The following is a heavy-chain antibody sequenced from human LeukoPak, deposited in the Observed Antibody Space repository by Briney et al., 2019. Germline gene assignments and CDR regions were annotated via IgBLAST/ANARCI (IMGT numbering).Heavy chain of an antibody. Sequence: GGSLRLSCAASGFTFSDYYMSWIRQAPGKGLEWVSYISSSGSTIYYADSVKGRFTISRDNSKNTLYLQMNSLRAEDTAVYYCAKDQSIVVVPAAILDYWGQGTLVTVSS. CDR3: AKDQSIVVVPAAILDY. CDR2: ISSSGSTI. V-gene: IGHV3-11*04. D-gene: IGHD2-2*02. CDR1: GFTFSDYY. J-gene: IGHJ4*02.